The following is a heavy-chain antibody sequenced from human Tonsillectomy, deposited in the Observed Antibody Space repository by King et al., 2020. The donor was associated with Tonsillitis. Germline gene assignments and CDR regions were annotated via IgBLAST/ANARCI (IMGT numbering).Heavy chain of an antibody. Sequence: QLVQSGGGVVQPGRSLRLSCAASGFIFSNYTMHWVRQTPGKGLERVAVISSDGSNKYYANSVKGRFTISRDNSKKTLYLRMNSLRAEDTAVYYCATLLVDSGSYYNNWFDPWGQGTLVTVSS. CDR2: ISSDGSNK. CDR3: ATLLVDSGSYYNNWFDP. D-gene: IGHD3-10*01. CDR1: GFIFSNYT. J-gene: IGHJ5*02. V-gene: IGHV3-30-3*01.